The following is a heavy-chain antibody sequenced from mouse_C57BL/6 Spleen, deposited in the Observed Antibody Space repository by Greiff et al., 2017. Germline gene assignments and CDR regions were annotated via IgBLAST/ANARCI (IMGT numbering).Heavy chain of an antibody. CDR3: ARLPSMDY. V-gene: IGHV5-6*01. CDR1: GFTFSSYG. CDR2: ISSGGSYT. Sequence: DVHLVESGGDLVKPGGSLKLSCAASGFTFSSYGMSWVRQTPDKRLEWVATISSGGSYTYYPDSVKGRFTISRDNAKNTLYLQMSSLKSEDTAMYYCARLPSMDYWGQGTSVTVSS. J-gene: IGHJ4*01.